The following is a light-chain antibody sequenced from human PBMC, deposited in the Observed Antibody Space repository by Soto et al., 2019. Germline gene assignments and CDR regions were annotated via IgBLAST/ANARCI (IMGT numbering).Light chain of an antibody. CDR2: DAS. J-gene: IGKJ2*01. Sequence: EIVLTQSTGTLSLSPGERATLSCRASQSVRSNHLAWYQQKPGQAPRLLIYDASSRATGIPDRFSGSGSGTDFTLTISRLEPEDFAVYYCQQYGSSPRTFGRGTKLEI. CDR1: QSVRSNH. CDR3: QQYGSSPRT. V-gene: IGKV3-20*01.